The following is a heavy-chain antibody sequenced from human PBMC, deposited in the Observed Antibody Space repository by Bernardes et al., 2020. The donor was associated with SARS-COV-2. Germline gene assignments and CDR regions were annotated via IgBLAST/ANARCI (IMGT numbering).Heavy chain of an antibody. CDR1: GGSISSSSYY. CDR3: ARDPPAIWVRYGMDV. J-gene: IGHJ6*02. D-gene: IGHD5-18*01. CDR2: IYYSGST. Sequence: SETLSLTCTVSGGSISSSSYYWGWIRQPPGKGLEWIGSIYYSGSTYYNPSLKSRVTISVDTSKNQFSLKLSSVTAADTAVYYCARDPPAIWVRYGMDVWGQGTTVTVSS. V-gene: IGHV4-39*02.